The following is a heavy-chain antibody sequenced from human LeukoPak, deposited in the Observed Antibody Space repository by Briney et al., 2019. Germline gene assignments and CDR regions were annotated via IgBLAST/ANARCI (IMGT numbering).Heavy chain of an antibody. Sequence: GGSLRLSCAASGFTFSSYSMNWVRQAPGKGLEWVSSISSSSSYIYYADSVKGRFTISRDNAKNSLYLQMNSLRAEDTAVYYCARDPDYGDYSGVGAFDIWGQGTMVTVSS. D-gene: IGHD4-17*01. CDR3: ARDPDYGDYSGVGAFDI. CDR1: GFTFSSYS. J-gene: IGHJ3*02. CDR2: ISSSSSYI. V-gene: IGHV3-21*01.